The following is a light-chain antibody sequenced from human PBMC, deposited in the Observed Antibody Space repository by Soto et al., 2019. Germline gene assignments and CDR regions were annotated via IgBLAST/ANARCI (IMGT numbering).Light chain of an antibody. CDR2: EVF. J-gene: IGLJ2*01. V-gene: IGLV2-14*03. CDR1: SSDVGGYNY. CDR3: CSYTTTSTVV. Sequence: QSALTQPASVSGSPGQSITISCTGTSSDVGGYNYVSWYQQHPGKVPKLIIYEVFRRPSGISDRFSGSKSGNTASLTISGLQAEDEADYYCCSYTTTSTVVFGGGTKLTVL.